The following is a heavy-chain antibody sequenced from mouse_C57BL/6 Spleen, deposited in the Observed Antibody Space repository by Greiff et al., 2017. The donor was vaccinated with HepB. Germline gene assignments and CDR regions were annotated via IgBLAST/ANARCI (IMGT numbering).Heavy chain of an antibody. V-gene: IGHV5-9*01. CDR3: ARSSYYYGSSSLFDY. Sequence: EVQGVESGGGLVKPGGSLKLSCAASGFTFSSYTMSWVRQTPEKRLEWVATISGGGGNTYYPDSVKGRFTISRANAKNTLYLQMSSLRSEDTALYYCARSSYYYGSSSLFDYWGQGTTLTVSS. J-gene: IGHJ2*01. D-gene: IGHD1-1*01. CDR1: GFTFSSYT. CDR2: ISGGGGNT.